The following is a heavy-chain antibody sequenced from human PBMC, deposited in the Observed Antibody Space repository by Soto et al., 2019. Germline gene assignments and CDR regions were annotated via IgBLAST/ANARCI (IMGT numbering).Heavy chain of an antibody. V-gene: IGHV1-3*01. D-gene: IGHD6-19*01. CDR1: GYTFTGYA. J-gene: IGHJ4*02. CDR2: INAGNGNT. Sequence: ASVKVSCKASGYTFTGYAMHWVRQAPGQRLEWMGWINAGNGNTKSSQKFQGRVTITRDTSASTAYMELSSLRSEDTSVYYCARAVAVPADFNYWGQGTLVTVSS. CDR3: ARAVAVPADFNY.